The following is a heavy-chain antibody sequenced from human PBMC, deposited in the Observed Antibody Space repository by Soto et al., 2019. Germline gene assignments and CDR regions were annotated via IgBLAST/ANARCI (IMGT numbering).Heavy chain of an antibody. CDR3: ARAGDGYNFVGFDY. CDR2: IWYDGSNK. D-gene: IGHD5-12*01. Sequence: QVQLVESGGGVVQPGRSLRLSCAASGFTFSSYGMHWVRQAPGKGLEWVAVIWYDGSNKYYADSVKGRFTISRANSKTTLYLQMNSLRAEDTAVYYCARAGDGYNFVGFDYWGQGTLVTVSS. J-gene: IGHJ4*02. CDR1: GFTFSSYG. V-gene: IGHV3-33*01.